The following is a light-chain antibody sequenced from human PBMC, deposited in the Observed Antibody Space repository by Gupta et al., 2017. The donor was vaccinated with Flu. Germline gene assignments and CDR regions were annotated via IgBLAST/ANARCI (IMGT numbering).Light chain of an antibody. CDR2: WAT. CDR3: QEYYDVPFT. V-gene: IGKV4-1*01. CDR1: QSGLYDSTEKDY. Sequence: SLGERATIKCKSSQSGLYDSTEKDYVSWYQQKPGQPPKLLIAWATTRKSGVPDRFSVSGSGTDFTLTIASLQAEDVAVYYCQEYYDVPFTFGGGTKVEIK. J-gene: IGKJ4*01.